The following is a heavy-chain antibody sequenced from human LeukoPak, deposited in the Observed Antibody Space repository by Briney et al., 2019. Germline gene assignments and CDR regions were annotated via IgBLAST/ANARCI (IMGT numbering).Heavy chain of an antibody. Sequence: GESLRLSCAASGFTFSSYAMSWVRQAPGKGLEWVSAISGSGGSTYYADSVKGRFTISRDNSKNTLYLQMNSLRAEDTAVYYCAKAYSYGRSHFDYWGQGTLVTVSS. V-gene: IGHV3-23*01. D-gene: IGHD5-18*01. CDR3: AKAYSYGRSHFDY. CDR1: GFTFSSYA. CDR2: ISGSGGST. J-gene: IGHJ4*02.